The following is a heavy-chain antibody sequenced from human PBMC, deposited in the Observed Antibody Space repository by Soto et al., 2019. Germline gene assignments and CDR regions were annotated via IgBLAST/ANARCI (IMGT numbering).Heavy chain of an antibody. CDR3: ARDQYDFRSGSYYYAMEV. CDR2: IHSSGST. J-gene: IGHJ6*02. V-gene: IGHV4-61*01. Sequence: SETLSLTCTVSGGSVSSGNYFWSWIRQPPGKGLEWIGYIHSSGSTNHNPSLKSRVTISADTSRNLFSLRLRSVTRADTAVYYCARDQYDFRSGSYYYAMEVWGQGTKVTVSS. D-gene: IGHD3-3*01. CDR1: GGSVSSGNYF.